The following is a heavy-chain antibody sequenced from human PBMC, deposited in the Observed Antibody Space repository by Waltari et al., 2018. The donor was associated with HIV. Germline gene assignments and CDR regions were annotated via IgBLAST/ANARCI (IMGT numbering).Heavy chain of an antibody. Sequence: EVQLVESGGGLIETGGSLRLSCAASGFTVSSNYMSWVRQGPGKGLGVVSIICIGGNRYYADSVECRFTISRDNSKNTVSLHMNSLRAEDTAVYYCARDPRSSGYYGVDVWGQGTAVTVSS. CDR3: ARDPRSSGYYGVDV. D-gene: IGHD1-26*01. CDR2: ICIGGNR. V-gene: IGHV3-53*01. J-gene: IGHJ6*02. CDR1: GFTVSSNY.